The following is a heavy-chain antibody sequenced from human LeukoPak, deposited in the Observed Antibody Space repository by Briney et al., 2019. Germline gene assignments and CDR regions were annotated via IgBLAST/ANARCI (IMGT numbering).Heavy chain of an antibody. Sequence: SETLSLTCTVSGGSITSSSYYWGWIRQPPGKGLEWIGEIYHSGSTNYNPSLKSRVTISVDKSKNQFSLKLSSVTAADTAVYYCARTTEAHSWRTRYYDYYMDVWGKGTTVTVSS. CDR1: GGSITSSSYY. CDR3: ARTTEAHSWRTRYYDYYMDV. D-gene: IGHD6-13*01. J-gene: IGHJ6*03. CDR2: IYHSGST. V-gene: IGHV4-39*07.